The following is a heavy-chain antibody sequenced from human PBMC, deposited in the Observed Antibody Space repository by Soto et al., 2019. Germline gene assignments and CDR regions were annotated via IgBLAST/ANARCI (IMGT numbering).Heavy chain of an antibody. D-gene: IGHD2-2*03. J-gene: IGHJ4*02. Sequence: QVQLQESGPGLVKPSQTLSLTCTVSGGSISSGDYYWSWIRQPPGKGLEWIGYIYYSGSTYYNPSLKSLVTISVDTSKNPFSLKVSSVTAADTAVYYWARTSMDILVVPPAPPPRNWGQGTLVTVSS. CDR2: IYYSGST. CDR1: GGSISSGDYY. CDR3: ARTSMDILVVPPAPPPRN. V-gene: IGHV4-30-4*01.